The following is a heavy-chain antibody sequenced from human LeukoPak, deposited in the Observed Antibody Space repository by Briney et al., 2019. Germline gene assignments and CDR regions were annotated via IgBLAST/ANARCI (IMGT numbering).Heavy chain of an antibody. V-gene: IGHV1-69*13. D-gene: IGHD2-2*01. CDR2: IIPIFGTA. Sequence: SVKVSCKASGGTFSSYAISWVRQAPGQGLEWMGGIIPIFGTANYAQKFQGRVTITADESTSTAYMELSSLRSEDTAVYYCARIMTIVPAAIESDYYYMDVWGKGTTVTVSS. CDR1: GGTFSSYA. CDR3: ARIMTIVPAAIESDYYYMDV. J-gene: IGHJ6*03.